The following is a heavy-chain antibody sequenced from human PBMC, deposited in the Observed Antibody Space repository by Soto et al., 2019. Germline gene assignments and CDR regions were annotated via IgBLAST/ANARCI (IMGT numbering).Heavy chain of an antibody. CDR2: IDTDGSRT. J-gene: IGHJ5*02. Sequence: EVQLVESGGGLVQPGGSLSLSCAASGFTLRSYWMHWVRQAPGKGPMWVSRIDTDGSRTTYADSVKGRFTISRDNAKNMMYLQMNSLRAEDTAVYYCVRDRPHNWFDPWGQGTLVTVSS. V-gene: IGHV3-74*01. CDR3: VRDRPHNWFDP. CDR1: GFTLRSYW. D-gene: IGHD6-6*01.